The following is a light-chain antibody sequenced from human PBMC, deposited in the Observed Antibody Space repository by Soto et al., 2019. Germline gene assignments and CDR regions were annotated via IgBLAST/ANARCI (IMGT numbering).Light chain of an antibody. Sequence: ESVLTQSPATLSLSPGERATLSCRASQSVSSYLAWYQQKPGQAPRLLIYDASNRATGIPARFSGSGSGTDFTLNICSLETEDFAVYYCQQRSNWPTFGQGTKLEIK. CDR1: QSVSSY. J-gene: IGKJ2*01. CDR2: DAS. CDR3: QQRSNWPT. V-gene: IGKV3-11*01.